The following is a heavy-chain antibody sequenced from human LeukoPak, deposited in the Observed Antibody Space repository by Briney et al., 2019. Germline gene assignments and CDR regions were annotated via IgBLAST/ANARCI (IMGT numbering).Heavy chain of an antibody. V-gene: IGHV3-7*01. J-gene: IGHJ4*02. CDR1: GFTFSNYW. CDR3: ASRNYVGSPLPLDF. Sequence: GSLRLSCAASGFTFSNYWMTWVRQTPGKGLEWVASINQGGNEKYYVDSVKGRFTISRDNAKTSLYLQMNSLRAEDTALYFCASRNYVGSPLPLDFWGQGTLVTVSS. D-gene: IGHD4-23*01. CDR2: INQGGNEK.